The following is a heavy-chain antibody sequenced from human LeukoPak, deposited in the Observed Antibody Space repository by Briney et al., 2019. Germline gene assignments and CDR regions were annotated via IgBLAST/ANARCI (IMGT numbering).Heavy chain of an antibody. J-gene: IGHJ4*02. Sequence: SETLSLTCTVSGGSISSYYWSWIRQPPGKGLEWIGYIYYSGSTNYNPSLKSRVTISVDTSKNQFSLKLSSVTAADTAVYYCARDPGLDVGFDYWGQGTLVTVSS. D-gene: IGHD1-26*01. CDR2: IYYSGST. V-gene: IGHV4-59*12. CDR1: GGSISSYY. CDR3: ARDPGLDVGFDY.